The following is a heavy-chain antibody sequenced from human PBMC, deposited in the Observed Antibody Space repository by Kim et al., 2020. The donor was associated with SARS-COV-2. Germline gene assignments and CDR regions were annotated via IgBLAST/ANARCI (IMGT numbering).Heavy chain of an antibody. CDR3: VRVSSGWSFGN. V-gene: IGHV3-72*01. CDR2: T. J-gene: IGHJ4*02. Sequence: TDYAASVKGRFIISRDVARNSLYLQMNSLKTEDTALYYCVRVSSGWSFGNWGQGTLITVSS. D-gene: IGHD6-19*01.